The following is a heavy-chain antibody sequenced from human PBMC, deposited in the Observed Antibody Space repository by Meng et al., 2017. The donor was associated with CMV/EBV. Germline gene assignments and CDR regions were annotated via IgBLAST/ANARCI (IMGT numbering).Heavy chain of an antibody. D-gene: IGHD2-15*01. Sequence: QVQLVESGAGLVPASSPLSRACTFAGDSSSSYYWSWIRAPACKVLELCGLIHTIGSTNYNPSLKSRVTMSVDTSKNQFSLKLSSVTAADTAVYYCARSMVVAGDWFDPWGQGTLVTVSS. V-gene: IGHV4-4*07. CDR3: ARSMVVAGDWFDP. CDR2: IHTIGST. CDR1: GDSSSSYY. J-gene: IGHJ5*02.